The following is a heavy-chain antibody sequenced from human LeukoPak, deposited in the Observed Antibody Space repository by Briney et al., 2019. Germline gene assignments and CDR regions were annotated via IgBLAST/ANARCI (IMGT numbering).Heavy chain of an antibody. CDR1: GGSISDYY. Sequence: SESLSLTCTVSGGSISDYYWSWIRQPPGKGLEWLGYIYYSGSTNYNPSLKSRVTISVDTSKNQFSLKLSSVTAADTAVYYCARDIRGELDAFDIWGQGTMVTVSS. D-gene: IGHD3-10*01. CDR3: ARDIRGELDAFDI. CDR2: IYYSGST. V-gene: IGHV4-59*01. J-gene: IGHJ3*02.